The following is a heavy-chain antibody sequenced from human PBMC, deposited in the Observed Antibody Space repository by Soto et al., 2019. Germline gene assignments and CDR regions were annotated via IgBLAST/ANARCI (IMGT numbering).Heavy chain of an antibody. Sequence: QVQLQESGPGLVKPSETLSLTCNVSGASISSYYWSWIRQPPGKGLEWLCYIRYTGSTSYSPSLKRRVTISVDTSRKQFSLKLASVTAADTAVYYCARHELAGGYSGYGYFDYWGQGALVTVSS. V-gene: IGHV4-59*08. D-gene: IGHD5-12*01. CDR1: GASISSYY. CDR3: ARHELAGGYSGYGYFDY. J-gene: IGHJ4*02. CDR2: IRYTGST.